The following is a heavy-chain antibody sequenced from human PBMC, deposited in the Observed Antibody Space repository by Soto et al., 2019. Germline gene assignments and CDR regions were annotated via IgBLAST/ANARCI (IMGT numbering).Heavy chain of an antibody. CDR1: GASISTSSDF. CDR3: ARASSWYGHMDV. V-gene: IGHV4-61*05. J-gene: IGHJ6*03. CDR2: IYYSGNT. Sequence: SETLSLTCSVSGASISTSSDFWGWIRQAPGKGLEWIGYIYYSGNTNHNPSLKSRVAISVDMSKSQFSLKLTSMTAADTAVYYCARASSWYGHMDVWGKGTTVTVSS. D-gene: IGHD6-13*01.